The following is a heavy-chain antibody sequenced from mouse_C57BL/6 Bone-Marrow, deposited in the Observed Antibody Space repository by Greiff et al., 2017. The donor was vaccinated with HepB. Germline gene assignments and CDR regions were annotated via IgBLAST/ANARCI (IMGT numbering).Heavy chain of an antibody. Sequence: QVQLQQSGPELVKPGASVKLSCKASGYTFTSYDINWVKQRPGQGLEWIGWIYPRDGSTKYNEKFKGKATLTVDTSSSTAYMELHSLTSEDSAVYFCARKGGYYYGSSYGAWFAYWGQGTLVTVSA. CDR2: IYPRDGST. J-gene: IGHJ3*01. CDR1: GYTFTSYD. D-gene: IGHD1-1*01. CDR3: ARKGGYYYGSSYGAWFAY. V-gene: IGHV1-85*01.